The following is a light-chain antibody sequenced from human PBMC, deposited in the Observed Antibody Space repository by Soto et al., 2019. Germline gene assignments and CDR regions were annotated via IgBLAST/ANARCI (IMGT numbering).Light chain of an antibody. CDR1: QSIGSS. CDR2: RAS. CDR3: QQYSGYSPNT. Sequence: DIQMTQSPSTLSASVGDRVTITCRASQSIGSSLAWYQQKPGKAPKLLIYRASTREDGVPSRFSGSGSGAEFSLTISSLQPDDFATYYYQQYSGYSPNTFRQGTKLQI. J-gene: IGKJ2*01. V-gene: IGKV1-5*03.